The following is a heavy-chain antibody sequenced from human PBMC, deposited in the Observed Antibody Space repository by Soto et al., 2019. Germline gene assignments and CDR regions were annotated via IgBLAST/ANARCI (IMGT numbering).Heavy chain of an antibody. CDR1: GGSISNFY. Sequence: QVQLQESGPGLVKPSETLSLTCTVSGGSISNFYWSWIRQPPGKGLEWIGYIYYSGSTNYNPSLKSRVTISVDTSNNQFSLKLSSVTAADTAVYFCARRYGGNLDYWGQGTLVTVSS. J-gene: IGHJ4*02. CDR3: ARRYGGNLDY. CDR2: IYYSGST. D-gene: IGHD1-26*01. V-gene: IGHV4-59*08.